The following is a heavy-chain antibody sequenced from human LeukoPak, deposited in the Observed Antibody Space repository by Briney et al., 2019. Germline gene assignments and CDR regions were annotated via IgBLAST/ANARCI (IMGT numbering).Heavy chain of an antibody. J-gene: IGHJ6*02. D-gene: IGHD1-26*01. Sequence: PGRSLRLSCAASGFTFYDYAMHWVRQAPGKGLEWVSGISWNSGSIGYADSVKGRFTISRGNAKNSLYLQMNSLRVEDTALYYCAKNSGSYTYYYYGMDVWGQGTTVTVSS. V-gene: IGHV3-9*01. CDR2: ISWNSGSI. CDR3: AKNSGSYTYYYYGMDV. CDR1: GFTFYDYA.